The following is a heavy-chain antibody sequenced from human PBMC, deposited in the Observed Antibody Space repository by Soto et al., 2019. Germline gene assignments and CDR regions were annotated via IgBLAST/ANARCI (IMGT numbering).Heavy chain of an antibody. CDR3: ARRFNWNYSFDS. CDR2: IYYSGNT. J-gene: IGHJ4*02. V-gene: IGHV4-39*02. CDR1: GGSISSSSYY. Sequence: SETLSLTCSVSGGSISSSSYYWGWIRQPPGKGLEWIGSIYYSGNTHNNPSLKNRVTVSVDTSKNHFSLRLSSVTAADTAVYYCARRFNWNYSFDSWGQGTLVTVYS. D-gene: IGHD1-7*01.